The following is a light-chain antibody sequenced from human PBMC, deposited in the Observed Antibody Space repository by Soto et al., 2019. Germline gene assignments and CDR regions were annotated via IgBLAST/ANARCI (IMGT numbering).Light chain of an antibody. CDR3: QVWDSSTAS. CDR2: QDS. Sequence: SYELTQPPSVSVSPGQTASITCSGDKLGDKYACWYQQKPGQSPVLVIYQDSKRPSGIPERFSGSNSGNTATLTISGTQAMDEADYYCQVWDSSTASFGTGTKLTVL. J-gene: IGLJ1*01. CDR1: KLGDKY. V-gene: IGLV3-1*01.